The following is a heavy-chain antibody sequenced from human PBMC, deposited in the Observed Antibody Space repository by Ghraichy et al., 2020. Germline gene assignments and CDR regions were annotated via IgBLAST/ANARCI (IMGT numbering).Heavy chain of an antibody. CDR1: GFTFSSYA. Sequence: GGSLRLSCAASGFTFSSYAMHWVRQAPGKGLEWVAVISYDGSNKYYADSVKGRFTISRDNSKNTLYLQMNSLRAEDTSVYYCARAPSPSRWAGPNYYYYGMDVWGQGTTVTVSS. CDR2: ISYDGSNK. V-gene: IGHV3-30*04. CDR3: ARAPSPSRWAGPNYYYYGMDV. J-gene: IGHJ6*02. D-gene: IGHD6-13*01.